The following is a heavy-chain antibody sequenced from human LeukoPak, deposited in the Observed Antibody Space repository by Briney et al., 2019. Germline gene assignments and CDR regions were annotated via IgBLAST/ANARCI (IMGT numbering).Heavy chain of an antibody. J-gene: IGHJ6*03. V-gene: IGHV4-59*11. CDR2: IYYSGST. Sequence: GSLRLSCAASGFTFSSHGMSWIRQPPGKGLEWIGYIYYSGSTNYNPSLRSRVTISLDTSKNQFSLKLRSVTAADTAVYYCARGLTSGYYGSYYMDVWGRGTTLTVSS. D-gene: IGHD3-22*01. CDR3: ARGLTSGYYGSYYMDV. CDR1: GFTFSSHG.